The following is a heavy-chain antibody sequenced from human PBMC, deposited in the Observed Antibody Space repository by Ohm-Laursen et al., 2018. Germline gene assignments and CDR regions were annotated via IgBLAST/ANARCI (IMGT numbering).Heavy chain of an antibody. CDR2: ISSSSSYI. D-gene: IGHD1-26*01. CDR1: GFTFSSYS. J-gene: IGHJ6*02. V-gene: IGHV3-21*01. CDR3: ARVRRELRSYYYYYGMDV. Sequence: SLRLSCAASGFTFSSYSMNWVRQAPGKGLEWVSSISSSSSYIYYADSVKGRFTISRDNAKNSLYLQMNSLRAEDTAVYYCARVRRELRSYYYYYGMDVWGQGTTVTVSS.